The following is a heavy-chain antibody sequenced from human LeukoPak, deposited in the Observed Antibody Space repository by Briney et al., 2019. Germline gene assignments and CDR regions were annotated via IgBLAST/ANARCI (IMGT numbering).Heavy chain of an antibody. CDR3: AKGETYIVVTSTSDS. V-gene: IGHV3-23*01. CDR2: IGGSESST. Sequence: HSGGSLRLSCTASGFTLSNYGMHWVRQAPGKGLEWVSAIGGSESSTYYADSVKGRFTISRDNSKNTLYLQMNSLRAEDTAVYYCAKGETYIVVTSTSDSWGQGTLVTVSS. J-gene: IGHJ4*02. CDR1: GFTLSNYG. D-gene: IGHD2-21*02.